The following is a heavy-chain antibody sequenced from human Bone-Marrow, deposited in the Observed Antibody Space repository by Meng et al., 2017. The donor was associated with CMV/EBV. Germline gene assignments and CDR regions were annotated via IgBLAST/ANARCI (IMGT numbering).Heavy chain of an antibody. CDR2: IYYSGST. V-gene: IGHV4-39*01. CDR1: GGSISSSSYY. J-gene: IGHJ5*02. D-gene: IGHD6-13*01. CDR3: APLTSIAAAGNWFDP. Sequence: GSLRLSCTVSGGSISSSSYYWGWIRQPPGKGLEWIGSIYYSGSTYYNPYLKSRVTISVDTSKNQFSLKLSSVTAADTAVYYCAPLTSIAAAGNWFDPWGQGTLVTVYS.